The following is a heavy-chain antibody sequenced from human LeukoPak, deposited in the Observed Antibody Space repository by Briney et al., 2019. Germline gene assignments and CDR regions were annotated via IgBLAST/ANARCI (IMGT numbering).Heavy chain of an antibody. J-gene: IGHJ4*02. CDR1: GLTFSVYW. V-gene: IGHV3-74*01. CDR2: VNSDGSSK. CDR3: TREYSSNQYFDH. D-gene: IGHD6-13*01. Sequence: GGSLRLSCVVSGLTFSVYWMHWVRQAPGKGQVWVSRVNSDGSSKAYAEFVKGRFTISRDNAKNTLFLEMNSLRAEDTAIYYCTREYSSNQYFDHWGQGTQVTVSS.